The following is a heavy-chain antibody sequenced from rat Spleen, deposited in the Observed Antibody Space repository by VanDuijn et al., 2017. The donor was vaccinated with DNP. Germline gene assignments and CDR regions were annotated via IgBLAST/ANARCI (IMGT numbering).Heavy chain of an antibody. V-gene: IGHV3-1*01. J-gene: IGHJ2*01. CDR2: ITYSGST. CDR3: ARWGTYFDY. CDR1: GFPIPSYY. Sequence: VQLQESGPGLVKPSQSLPLTCSVTGFPIPSYYWGWIRQFPGNKMEYIGHITYSGSTSYNPYLKSRISITRDTSKNQFLLQLNSVTTEDTATYYCARWGTYFDYWGQGVMVTVSS.